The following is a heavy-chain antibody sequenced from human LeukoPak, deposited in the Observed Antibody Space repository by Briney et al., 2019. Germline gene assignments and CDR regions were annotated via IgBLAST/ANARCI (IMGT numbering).Heavy chain of an antibody. CDR1: GYTFPSYF. CDR3: ARTAARRFDY. Sequence: ASVKVSCKASGYTFPSYFMHWVRQAPGQGLEWMGIINPTGGSTTYAQKFQGRVTMTRDTSRSTVYVELSSLRSDDTAVYYCARTAARRFDYWGQGTLVTVSS. CDR2: INPTGGST. V-gene: IGHV1-46*01. J-gene: IGHJ4*02. D-gene: IGHD6-6*01.